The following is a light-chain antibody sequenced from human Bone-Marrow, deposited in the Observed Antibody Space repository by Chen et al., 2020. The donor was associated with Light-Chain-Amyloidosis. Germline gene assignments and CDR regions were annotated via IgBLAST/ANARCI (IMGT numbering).Light chain of an antibody. CDR1: DLPTKY. CDR2: RDT. CDR3: QSADSSGTYEGI. V-gene: IGLV3-25*03. Sequence: SYELTQPPSVSVSPRQTARITCSGDDLPTKYAYWYQQKPGQAPVLVIHRDTERPSGISERVSGSSSGTTATLTISGVQAEDEADYHCQSADSSGTYEGIFGGGTKLTVL. J-gene: IGLJ2*01.